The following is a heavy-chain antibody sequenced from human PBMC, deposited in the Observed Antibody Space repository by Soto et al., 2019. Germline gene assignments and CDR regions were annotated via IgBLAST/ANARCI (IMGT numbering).Heavy chain of an antibody. CDR2: ISGSGGST. CDR1: GFTFSSYA. Sequence: EVQLLESGGGLVQPGGSLRLSCAASGFTFSSYAMSWVRQAPGKGLEWVSAISGSGGSTYYAESVKGRFTISRDNSKNTLYLQMNSLRAEDTAVYYCAKAKRYSSGWRSTSFDYWGQGTLVTVSS. CDR3: AKAKRYSSGWRSTSFDY. V-gene: IGHV3-23*01. D-gene: IGHD6-19*01. J-gene: IGHJ4*02.